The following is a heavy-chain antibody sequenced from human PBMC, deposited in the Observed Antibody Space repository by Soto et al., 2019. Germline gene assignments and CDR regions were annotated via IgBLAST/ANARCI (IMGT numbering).Heavy chain of an antibody. CDR3: AREPSKGDNWKYVGWFDP. V-gene: IGHV1-69*06. CDR1: GGTFSTFA. J-gene: IGHJ5*02. D-gene: IGHD1-7*01. CDR2: IIPVFAKA. Sequence: QVQPMQSGAEVKKSGSSVKVSCKASGGTFSTFAVTWVRQAPGQGLEWMGGIIPVFAKATYARKFQGRLTITADRSTTTAFMELSGLSSEDTAVYYCAREPSKGDNWKYVGWFDPWGQGTLVTVSS.